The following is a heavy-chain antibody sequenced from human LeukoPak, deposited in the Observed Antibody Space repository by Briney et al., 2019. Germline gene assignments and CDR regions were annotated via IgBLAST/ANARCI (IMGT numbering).Heavy chain of an antibody. V-gene: IGHV3-74*01. J-gene: IGHJ1*01. CDR2: IDSGGSNT. CDR3: AKGQDSSGGVFQH. D-gene: IGHD3-22*01. CDR1: GFTFSTYW. Sequence: PGGSLRLSCVVSGFTFSTYWTHWVRQGPGKGLVWVSRIDSGGSNTLYADSVRGRFTISRDNAKNSLYLQMNSLRAEDTALYYCAKGQDSSGGVFQHWGQGTLVTVSS.